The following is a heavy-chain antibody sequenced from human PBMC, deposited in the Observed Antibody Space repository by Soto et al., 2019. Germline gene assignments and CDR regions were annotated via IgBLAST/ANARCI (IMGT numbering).Heavy chain of an antibody. V-gene: IGHV3-23*01. D-gene: IGHD2-15*01. J-gene: IGHJ4*02. CDR3: AKDRRRCSGGSCYYYFAY. CDR1: GFTFSSYA. CDR2: ISGSGGST. Sequence: EVQLLESGGGLVQPGGSLRLSCAASGFTFSSYAMSWVRQAPGKGLEWVSAISGSGGSTYYADSVKGRFTISRDNSKNTLYLQMNSLRAEDTAVYYCAKDRRRCSGGSCYYYFAYWGQGTLVTVSS.